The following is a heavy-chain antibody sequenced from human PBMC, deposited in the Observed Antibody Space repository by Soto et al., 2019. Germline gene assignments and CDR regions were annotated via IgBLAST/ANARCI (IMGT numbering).Heavy chain of an antibody. CDR2: IYYSGST. D-gene: IGHD3-3*01. Sequence: NPSETLSLTCTVSGGSISSGDYYWSWIRQPPGKGLEWIGYIYYSGSTYYNPSLKSRVTISVDTSKNQFSLKLSSVTVADTAVYYCAREPLLRKEPPYNWFDPWGQGTLVTVSS. V-gene: IGHV4-30-4*01. J-gene: IGHJ5*02. CDR1: GGSISSGDYY. CDR3: AREPLLRKEPPYNWFDP.